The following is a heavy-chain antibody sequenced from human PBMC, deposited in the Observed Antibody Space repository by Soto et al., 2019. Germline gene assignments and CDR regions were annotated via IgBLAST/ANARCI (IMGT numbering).Heavy chain of an antibody. Sequence: QVQLVQSGAEVKKPGSSVKVSCKASGGTFSSYAISWVRQAPGQGLEWRGGIIPIFGTANYAQKCQGRVMITAAESTSTAYMELSSLRSEDTAVYYCARDLIPYYDSSGYPVHYSMDVWGQGTTVTVSS. CDR1: GGTFSSYA. CDR2: IIPIFGTA. D-gene: IGHD3-22*01. CDR3: ARDLIPYYDSSGYPVHYSMDV. J-gene: IGHJ6*02. V-gene: IGHV1-69*12.